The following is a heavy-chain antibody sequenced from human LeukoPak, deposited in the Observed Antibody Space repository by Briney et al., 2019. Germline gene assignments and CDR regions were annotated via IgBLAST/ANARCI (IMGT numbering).Heavy chain of an antibody. CDR3: AREAGLGGTYSRPDY. J-gene: IGHJ4*02. V-gene: IGHV1-18*01. CDR1: GYMFFNYG. CDR2: ITVYDGKT. D-gene: IGHD1-26*01. Sequence: ASVKVSCKASGYMFFNYGITWVRQAPGQGLEWMGWITVYDGKTKYAQSLQGRVTMTTNTSTHTAYMELKSLRSDDTAVYFCAREAGLGGTYSRPDYWGQGTLVTVSS.